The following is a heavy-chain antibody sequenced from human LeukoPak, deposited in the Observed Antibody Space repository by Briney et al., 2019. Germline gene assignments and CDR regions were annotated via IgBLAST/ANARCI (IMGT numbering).Heavy chain of an antibody. Sequence: SETLSLTCTVSGGSISSSSYYWGWIRQPPGKGLEWIGSIYYSGSTYYNPSLRSRVTISVDTSKNQFSLKLSSVTAADTAVYYCARERPWDYWGQGTLVTVSS. J-gene: IGHJ4*02. V-gene: IGHV4-39*07. CDR2: IYYSGST. CDR3: ARERPWDY. CDR1: GGSISSSSYY.